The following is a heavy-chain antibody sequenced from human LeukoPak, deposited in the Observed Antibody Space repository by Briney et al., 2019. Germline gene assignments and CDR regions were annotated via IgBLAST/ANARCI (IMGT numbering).Heavy chain of an antibody. J-gene: IGHJ4*02. D-gene: IGHD5-18*01. V-gene: IGHV3-23*01. CDR3: AKDRQYSYGPSELDY. CDR1: GFTFSSYA. CDR2: ISGSGGST. Sequence: GGSLKLSCAASGFTFSSYAMSWVRQAPGKGLEWVSAISGSGGSTYYADSVKGRFTISRDNSKNTLYLQMNSLRAEDTAVYYCAKDRQYSYGPSELDYWGQGTLVTVSS.